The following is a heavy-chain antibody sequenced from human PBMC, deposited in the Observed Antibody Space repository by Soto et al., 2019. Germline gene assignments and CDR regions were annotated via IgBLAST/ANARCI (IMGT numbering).Heavy chain of an antibody. CDR1: GFTFSTYG. Sequence: GGSLRLSCTVSGFTFSTYGMHWVRQAPGKGLEWVALISYDGTNEYYVDSVKGRFSISRDNSKKTLYLQMNSLRLEDTAVYYCAKDRMTIFGLVTPRPNWFAPWGQGTIVTVSS. CDR3: AKDRMTIFGLVTPRPNWFAP. J-gene: IGHJ5*02. D-gene: IGHD3-3*01. CDR2: ISYDGTNE. V-gene: IGHV3-30*18.